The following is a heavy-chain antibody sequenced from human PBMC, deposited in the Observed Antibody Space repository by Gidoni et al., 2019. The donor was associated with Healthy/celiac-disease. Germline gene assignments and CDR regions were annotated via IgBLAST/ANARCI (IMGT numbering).Heavy chain of an antibody. CDR2: INPSGGST. CDR3: ARDRSMGVTGNIPSYGMDV. D-gene: IGHD1-20*01. Sequence: QVQLVQSGAEVKKPGASVKVSCKASGYTFTSYYMHWVRQAPGQGLEWMGIINPSGGSTSYAQKFQGRVTMTRDTSTSTVYMELSSLRSEDTAVYYCARDRSMGVTGNIPSYGMDVWGQGTTVTVSS. CDR1: GYTFTSYY. J-gene: IGHJ6*02. V-gene: IGHV1-46*01.